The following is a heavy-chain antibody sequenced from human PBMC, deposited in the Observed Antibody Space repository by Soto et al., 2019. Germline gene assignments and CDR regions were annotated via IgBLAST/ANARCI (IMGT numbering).Heavy chain of an antibody. CDR2: IYPGEARI. CDR3: PRDFGDGGKTGSMDI. Sequence: PGESLKISCEHSRHGFTTYCIAWVPRMLGKGLEWMGLIYPGEARITYSRSFQGQGSIAADKSNNTAYLQWSSLKAADTAMYYCPRDFGDGGKTGSMDIWGQGTMVTVS. V-gene: IGHV5-51*01. CDR1: RHGFTTYC. D-gene: IGHD4-17*01. J-gene: IGHJ6*02.